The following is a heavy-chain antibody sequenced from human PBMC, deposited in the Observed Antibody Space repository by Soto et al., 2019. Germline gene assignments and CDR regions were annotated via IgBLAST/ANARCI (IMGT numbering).Heavy chain of an antibody. Sequence: EVQLVESGGGLVQPGGSLRLSCAASGFTFSNYWMHWVRQVPGKGLVWVSGINSDGSSITYADSVKGRFTISRGNAEKTLYLQMNSLRAEDTAVYYCARGQRFYYGATYWGQGALVTVSS. D-gene: IGHD3-10*01. V-gene: IGHV3-74*01. CDR3: ARGQRFYYGATY. J-gene: IGHJ4*02. CDR2: INSDGSSI. CDR1: GFTFSNYW.